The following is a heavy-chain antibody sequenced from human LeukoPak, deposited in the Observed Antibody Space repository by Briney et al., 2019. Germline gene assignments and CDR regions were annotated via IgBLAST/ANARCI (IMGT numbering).Heavy chain of an antibody. D-gene: IGHD4-17*01. Sequence: GGSLRLSCAASGFTFSTHTMNWVRQAPGKGLEWVSSISSSSNNINYADSVKGRFTISRDNAKNSLYLQMNSLRAEDTALYYCARAPGEGWFDPWGQGTLVTVSS. V-gene: IGHV3-21*01. CDR3: ARAPGEGWFDP. CDR2: ISSSSNNI. J-gene: IGHJ5*02. CDR1: GFTFSTHT.